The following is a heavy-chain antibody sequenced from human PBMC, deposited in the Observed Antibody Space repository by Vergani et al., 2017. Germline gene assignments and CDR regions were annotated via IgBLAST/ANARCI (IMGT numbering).Heavy chain of an antibody. CDR2: IIPIFGTA. CDR3: ARRESGYSYGYKRQYYYGSGSPEDTTLNYGMDV. Sequence: QVQLVQSGAEVKKPGSSVKVSCKASGGTFSSYAISWVRQAPGQGLEWMGGIIPIFGTANYAQKFQGRFTITADESTSTAYMELSSRRSEDTAVYYCARRESGYSYGYKRQYYYGSGSPEDTTLNYGMDVWGQGTTVTVSS. J-gene: IGHJ6*02. D-gene: IGHD3-10*01. CDR1: GGTFSSYA. V-gene: IGHV1-69*01.